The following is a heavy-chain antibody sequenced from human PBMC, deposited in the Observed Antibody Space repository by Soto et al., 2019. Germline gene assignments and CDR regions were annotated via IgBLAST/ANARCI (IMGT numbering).Heavy chain of an antibody. D-gene: IGHD6-19*01. V-gene: IGHV4-34*01. J-gene: IGHJ4*02. CDR1: GGSFSGYY. CDR3: ARAVRAVSWQWLERDY. CDR2: INHSGST. Sequence: SSETLSLTCAVYGGSFSGYYWSWIRQPPGKGLEWIGEINHSGSTNYNPSLKSRVTISVDTSKNQFSLKLSSVTAADTAVYYCARAVRAVSWQWLERDYWGQGTLVTVSS.